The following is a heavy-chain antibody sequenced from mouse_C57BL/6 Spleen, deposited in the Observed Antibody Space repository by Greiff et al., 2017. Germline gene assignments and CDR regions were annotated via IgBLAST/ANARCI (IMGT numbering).Heavy chain of an antibody. CDR1: GYTFTSYW. V-gene: IGHV1-5*01. Sequence: VHVKQSGTVLARPGASVKMSCKTSGYTFTSYWMHWVKQRPGQGLEWIGAIYPGNSDTSYNQKFKGKAKLTAVTSASTAYMELSSLTNEDSAVYYCTREMTAQATWFAYWGQGTLVTVSA. CDR2: IYPGNSDT. D-gene: IGHD3-2*02. CDR3: TREMTAQATWFAY. J-gene: IGHJ3*01.